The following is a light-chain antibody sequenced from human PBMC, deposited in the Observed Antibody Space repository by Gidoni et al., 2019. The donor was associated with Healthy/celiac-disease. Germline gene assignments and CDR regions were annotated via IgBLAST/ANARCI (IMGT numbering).Light chain of an antibody. J-gene: IGLJ1*01. Sequence: SYELTQPPSVSVSPGQTARITCSGDAFPKQYAYWYQLKPGQAPVLLIYKDSERPSGIPERFSGSSSGTTVTLTISGLQAEDEADYYCQSADSSGTLYVFGTWTKVTVL. CDR2: KDS. V-gene: IGLV3-25*03. CDR1: AFPKQY. CDR3: QSADSSGTLYV.